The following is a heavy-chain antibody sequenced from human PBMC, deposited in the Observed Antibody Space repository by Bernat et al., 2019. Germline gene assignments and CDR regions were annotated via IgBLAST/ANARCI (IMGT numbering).Heavy chain of an antibody. Sequence: QVQLQESGPGLVKPSETLSLTCAVSGYSISSGYYWGWIRQPPGKGLEWIGSIYHSGSTYYNPSLKSRVTISVDASKNQLSLKLGCVAAAEAAVEYCGRGNVGYDFWSGYSPVGDYYYYYMDVWGKGTTVTVSS. J-gene: IGHJ6*03. CDR2: IYHSGST. D-gene: IGHD3-3*01. V-gene: IGHV4-38-2*01. CDR1: GYSISSGYY. CDR3: GRGNVGYDFWSGYSPVGDYYYYYMDV.